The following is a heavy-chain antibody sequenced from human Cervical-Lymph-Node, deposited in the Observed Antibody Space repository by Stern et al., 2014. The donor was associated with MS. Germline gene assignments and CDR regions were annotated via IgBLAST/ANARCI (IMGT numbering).Heavy chain of an antibody. CDR2: IGTNIGNT. CDR3: RAGSDAFDI. J-gene: IGHJ3*02. D-gene: IGHD6-13*01. CDR1: GYTFIEYA. Sequence: QVQLVQSGAEVKKPGASVKVSCKASGYTFIEYAISWVRQAPGQGLEWMGWIGTNIGNTNYAQKFQCRVTLATDTSTTTVYMELRSLRSDDTAMYYCRAGSDAFDIWGQGTMVTVPS. V-gene: IGHV1-18*01.